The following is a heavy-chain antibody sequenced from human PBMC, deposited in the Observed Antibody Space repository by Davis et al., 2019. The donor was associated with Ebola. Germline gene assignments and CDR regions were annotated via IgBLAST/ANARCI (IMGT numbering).Heavy chain of an antibody. Sequence: AASVKVSCKASGGTFSSYAISWVRQAPGQGLEWMGRIIPILGIANYAQKFQGRVTITADKSTSTAYMELSSLRSEDTAMYYCARDQYQSSSSPFDYWGQGTLVTVSS. D-gene: IGHD6-6*01. J-gene: IGHJ4*02. CDR2: IIPILGIA. CDR3: ARDQYQSSSSPFDY. V-gene: IGHV1-69*04. CDR1: GGTFSSYA.